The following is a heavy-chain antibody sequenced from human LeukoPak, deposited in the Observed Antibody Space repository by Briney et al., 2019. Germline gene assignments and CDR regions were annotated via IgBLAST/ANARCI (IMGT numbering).Heavy chain of an antibody. D-gene: IGHD3-22*01. CDR1: GYKFSSYF. CDR3: ARMFLLRPAYFDY. V-gene: IGHV5-51*01. J-gene: IGHJ4*02. Sequence: GESLKISCKGSGYKFSSYFVAWVRQMPGKGLEWMGIIYPGDSDTRYNPSFQGQVTISADESISTAYLQWSSLKPSDTAMYYCARMFLLRPAYFDYWGQGSLVTVSA. CDR2: IYPGDSDT.